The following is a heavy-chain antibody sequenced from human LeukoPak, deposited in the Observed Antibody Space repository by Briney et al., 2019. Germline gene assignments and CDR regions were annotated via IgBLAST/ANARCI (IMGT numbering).Heavy chain of an antibody. D-gene: IGHD3-10*01. CDR1: GGSISSYY. CDR3: GRGAFDI. V-gene: IGHV4-59*08. J-gene: IGHJ3*02. CDR2: IYYGGST. Sequence: SETLSLTCTVSGGSISSYYWSWIRQPPGKGLEWIGYIYYGGSTNYNPSLKSRVTISVDTSKNQFSLKLSSVTAADTAVYYCGRGAFDIWGQGTMVTVS.